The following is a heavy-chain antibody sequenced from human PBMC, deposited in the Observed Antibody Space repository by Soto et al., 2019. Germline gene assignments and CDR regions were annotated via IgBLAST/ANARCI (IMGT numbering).Heavy chain of an antibody. CDR2: VCPGGRT. J-gene: IGHJ5*02. CDR1: GGSFNNYC. CDR3: ARGDYVQYDAYNWFDP. Sequence: QVRLEQWGAGLVRPSETLSLTCAVYGGSFNNYCWSWIRQAPGKGLEWIGEVCPGGRTNYSPTLKSEVRIAVEASKNHFSLRLNSVTVADMAVYSCARGDYVQYDAYNWFDPWGQGNLVIVAS. D-gene: IGHD3-10*02. V-gene: IGHV4-34*02.